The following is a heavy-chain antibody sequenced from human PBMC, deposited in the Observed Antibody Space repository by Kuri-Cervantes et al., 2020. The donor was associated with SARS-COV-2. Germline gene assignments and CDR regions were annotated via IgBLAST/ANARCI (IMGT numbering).Heavy chain of an antibody. CDR3: ARESGSSGWYGFDY. D-gene: IGHD6-19*01. J-gene: IGHJ4*02. V-gene: IGHV1-18*04. Sequence: ASVKVSCKASGYTFTSYGISWVRQAPGQGLEWMGWISAYNGNTNYAQKLQGRVTMTTDTSTRTAYMELRSLRSDDTAVYYCARESGSSGWYGFDYWGQGTLVTVSS. CDR2: ISAYNGNT. CDR1: GYTFTSYG.